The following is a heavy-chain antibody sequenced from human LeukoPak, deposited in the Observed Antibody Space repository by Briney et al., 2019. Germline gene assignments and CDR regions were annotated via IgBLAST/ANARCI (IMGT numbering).Heavy chain of an antibody. Sequence: GGSLRLSCAASGFTFSSYAMSWVRQAPGKGLEWVSSISGSGSTTYDADSVKARFTISRDNSKNTLDLQMNSLRADDAAAYYXAXNRGXAGWSDXWGQGTLVTVSS. CDR1: GFTFSSYA. D-gene: IGHD6-19*01. J-gene: IGHJ4*02. CDR3: AXNRGXAGWSDX. V-gene: IGHV3-23*01. CDR2: ISGSGSTT.